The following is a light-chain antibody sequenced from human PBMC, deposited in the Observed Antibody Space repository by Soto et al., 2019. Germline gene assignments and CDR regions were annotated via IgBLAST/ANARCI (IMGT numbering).Light chain of an antibody. V-gene: IGKV2-28*01. CDR1: QSLLHSNGHTF. Sequence: DIVMTQSPLFLPVTPGEPASISCRSSQSLLHSNGHTFFDWYLQKPGQSPQLLIYWGSNRASGVPHRFSGSESGTDFTLTISSLQPEDFATYYCQQLHDYPITFGQGTRLEI. J-gene: IGKJ5*01. CDR3: QQLHDYPIT. CDR2: WGS.